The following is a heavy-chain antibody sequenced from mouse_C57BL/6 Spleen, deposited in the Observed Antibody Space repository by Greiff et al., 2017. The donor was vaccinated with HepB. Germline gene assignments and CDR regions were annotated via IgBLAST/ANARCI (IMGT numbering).Heavy chain of an antibody. D-gene: IGHD2-4*01. CDR2: INPSNGGT. V-gene: IGHV1-53*01. CDR1: GYTFTSYW. J-gene: IGHJ2*01. CDR3: ARESYYDYDIDYFDY. Sequence: QVQLKQPGTELVKPGASVKLSCKASGYTFTSYWMHWVKQRPGQGLEWIGNINPSNGGTNYNEKFKSKATLTVDKSSSTAYMQLSSLTSEDSAVYYCARESYYDYDIDYFDYWGQGTTLTVSS.